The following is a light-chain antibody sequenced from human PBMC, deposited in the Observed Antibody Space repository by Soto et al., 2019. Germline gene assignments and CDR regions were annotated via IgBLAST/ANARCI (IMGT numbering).Light chain of an antibody. CDR1: QSIRSER. J-gene: IGKJ5*01. V-gene: IGKV3-11*01. CDR2: DAS. Sequence: EVVLTQSPGTLSLSPGDRASLSCRASQSIRSERLAWYQQKPGQAPRLLIYDASNRATGIPARFSGSGSGTDFTLTISSLEPEDFAVYYCQQRSNWPSTFGQGTRLEIK. CDR3: QQRSNWPST.